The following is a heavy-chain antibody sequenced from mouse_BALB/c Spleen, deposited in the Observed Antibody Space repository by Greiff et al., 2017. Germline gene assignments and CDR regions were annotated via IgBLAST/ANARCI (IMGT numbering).Heavy chain of an antibody. D-gene: IGHD3-3*01. V-gene: IGHV1-54*01. CDR3: AREGRGY. J-gene: IGHJ2*01. CDR1: GYAFTNYL. CDR2: INPGSGGT. Sequence: QVQLQQSGAELVRPGTSVKVSCKASGYAFTNYLIEWVKQRPGQGLEWIGVINPGSGGTNYNEKFKGKATLTADKSSSTAYMQLSSLTSDDSAVYFCAREGRGYWGQGTTLTVSS.